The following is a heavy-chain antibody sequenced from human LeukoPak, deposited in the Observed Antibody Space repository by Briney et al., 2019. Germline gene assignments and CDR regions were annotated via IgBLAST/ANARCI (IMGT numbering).Heavy chain of an antibody. Sequence: GGSLRLSCAASGFTFSNAWMSWVRQAPGKGLEWVGRIKSKTDGGTTDYAAPVKGRFTISRDDSKNTLYLQMNSLKTEDTAVYYCTTCLYSSGWYGGNWFDPWGQGTLVTVSS. CDR1: GFTFSNAW. CDR2: IKSKTDGGTT. J-gene: IGHJ5*02. D-gene: IGHD6-19*01. CDR3: TTCLYSSGWYGGNWFDP. V-gene: IGHV3-15*01.